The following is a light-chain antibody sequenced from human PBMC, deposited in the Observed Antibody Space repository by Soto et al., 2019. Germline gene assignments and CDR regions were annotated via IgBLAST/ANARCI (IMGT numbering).Light chain of an antibody. V-gene: IGKV1-39*01. CDR3: QQSYNSPPWT. Sequence: DIQMTQSPSSLSASVGDRVTISCRASQTISTSLNWYQQKPGTAPRLLIYRASSVKSGVPPRFSGSGSGRDFTLNISSLRPEDIATYFCQQSYNSPPWTFGQGTKVEVK. J-gene: IGKJ1*01. CDR2: RAS. CDR1: QTISTS.